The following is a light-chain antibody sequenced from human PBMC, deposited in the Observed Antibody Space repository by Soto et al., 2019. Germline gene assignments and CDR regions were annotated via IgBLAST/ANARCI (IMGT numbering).Light chain of an antibody. CDR1: ESVNTN. Sequence: TVITQSPAILSASPGERVTLSCRASESVNTNLAWYQQKPGQGPRLLVYGASTRATGIPARFSGSGSGTEFALTISSLQSEDFAVYHCQQYNNWPPAFGQGTKVEMK. V-gene: IGKV3-15*01. CDR2: GAS. CDR3: QQYNNWPPA. J-gene: IGKJ1*01.